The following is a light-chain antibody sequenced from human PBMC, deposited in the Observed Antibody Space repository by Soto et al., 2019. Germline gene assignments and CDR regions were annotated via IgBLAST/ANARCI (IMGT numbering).Light chain of an antibody. CDR3: FLYYAAGQPWV. J-gene: IGLJ3*02. CDR1: TGAVTSGHY. V-gene: IGLV7-43*01. Sequence: QAVVTQEPSLTVSPGGTVTLTCASSTGAVTSGHYPYWFQQKPGQAPRALIYDTSNKHSWTPARFSGSPLGGKAALTLSGVQPEDEEADYYFLYYAAGQPWVFGGGTKLTVL. CDR2: DTS.